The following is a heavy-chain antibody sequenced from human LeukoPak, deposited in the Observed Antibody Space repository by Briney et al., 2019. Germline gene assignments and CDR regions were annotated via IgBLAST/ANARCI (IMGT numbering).Heavy chain of an antibody. Sequence: SKTLFLTSTASGSSISSGYYWVWLPQPPGKGLEWLATIYQSGSPYYNPSLKSRVTISVDTYKTQFSLRLSSVTAADTAVYYCERRRAASETGPFDIWGQGSMVTVSS. CDR2: IYQSGSP. J-gene: IGHJ3*02. CDR3: ERRRAASETGPFDI. V-gene: IGHV4-38-2*02. D-gene: IGHD6-13*01. CDR1: GSSISSGYY.